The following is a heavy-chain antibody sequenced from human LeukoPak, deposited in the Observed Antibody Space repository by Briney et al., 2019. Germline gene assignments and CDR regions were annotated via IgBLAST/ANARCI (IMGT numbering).Heavy chain of an antibody. Sequence: SETLSLTCSVSGFFIANNNYWGWIRQSPGKGLEWMGSIHLSGSRFETGSTHYNPSFRGRISVSAEPSKNQFSLTLRSVTAADTGVYFCARNASSGFFNDWSQGTLVTVSS. V-gene: IGHV4-38-2*02. D-gene: IGHD6-19*01. CDR1: GFFIANNNY. CDR2: LSGSRFETGST. J-gene: IGHJ1*01. CDR3: ARNASSGFFND.